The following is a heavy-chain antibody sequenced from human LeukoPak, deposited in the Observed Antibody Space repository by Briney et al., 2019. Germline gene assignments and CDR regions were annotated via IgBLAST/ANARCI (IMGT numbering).Heavy chain of an antibody. CDR3: AKDSPILTY. CDR1: GITFSTYG. CDR2: LDGTGIST. J-gene: IGHJ4*02. V-gene: IGHV3-23*01. D-gene: IGHD3-9*01. Sequence: GGSLRLSCVASGITFSTYGMSWVRQAPGKGLEWVSALDGTGISTYYADSVKGRFTISRDNSKNTLYLQLNSLKAEDTAVYYCAKDSPILTYWGQGTLVSVSS.